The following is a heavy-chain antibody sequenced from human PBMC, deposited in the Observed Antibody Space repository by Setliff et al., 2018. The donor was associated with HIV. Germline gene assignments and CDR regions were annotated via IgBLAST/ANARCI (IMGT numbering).Heavy chain of an antibody. CDR2: MNPYSGNS. Sequence: ASVKVSCKPSGYTFATYDINWVRQAAGQGLVWMGWMNPYSGNSGYAQRFHGRLTMTRDTSRGTAHMELRSLRSDDTAVYYCARGYASGSGSYYYDIWGQGTLVTISS. CDR3: ARGYASGSGSYYYDI. V-gene: IGHV1-8*02. CDR1: GYTFATYD. J-gene: IGHJ4*02. D-gene: IGHD2-15*01.